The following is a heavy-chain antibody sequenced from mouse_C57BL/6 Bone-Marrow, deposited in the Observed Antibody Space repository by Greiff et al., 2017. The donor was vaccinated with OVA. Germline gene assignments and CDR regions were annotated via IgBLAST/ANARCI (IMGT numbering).Heavy chain of an antibody. CDR1: GYTFTSYW. D-gene: IGHD2-4*01. CDR2: IHPDIGST. Sequence: QVQLQQPGAELVKPGASVKLSCKASGYTFTSYWMHWVKQRPGQGLEWIGRIHPDIGSTNYNEKFKGKATLTVDKSSSTAYMQLSSLTSEDSAVYYCASAYDYPTWFPYWGQGTLVTVSA. J-gene: IGHJ3*01. V-gene: IGHV1-64*01. CDR3: ASAYDYPTWFPY.